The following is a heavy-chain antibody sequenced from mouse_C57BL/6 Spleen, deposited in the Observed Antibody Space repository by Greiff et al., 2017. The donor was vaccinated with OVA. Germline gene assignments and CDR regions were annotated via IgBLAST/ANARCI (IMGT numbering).Heavy chain of an antibody. D-gene: IGHD2-12*01. Sequence: QVQLQQPGAELVKPGASVKLSCKASGSTFTSYWMHWVKQRPGQGLEWIGMIHPNSGSTNYNEKFKSKATLSVDKSSSTAYMQLSSLTSEDSAVYYCARDDYSAFDYWGQGTTLTVSS. V-gene: IGHV1-64*01. J-gene: IGHJ2*01. CDR1: GSTFTSYW. CDR3: ARDDYSAFDY. CDR2: IHPNSGST.